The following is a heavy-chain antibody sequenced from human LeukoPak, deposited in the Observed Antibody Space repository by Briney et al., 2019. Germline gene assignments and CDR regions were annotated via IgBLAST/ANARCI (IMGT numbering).Heavy chain of an antibody. CDR3: ARVVPAAVAFDY. CDR1: GYTFTDYY. J-gene: IGHJ4*02. Sequence: ASVMVSCTASGYTFTDYYMHWVRQAPGQGLEWMGWINPNSGGTNYAQKFQGRVTMTRDTSISTAYMEMSRLRSDDTAVYYCARVVPAAVAFDYWGQGTLVTVSS. CDR2: INPNSGGT. V-gene: IGHV1-2*02. D-gene: IGHD2-2*01.